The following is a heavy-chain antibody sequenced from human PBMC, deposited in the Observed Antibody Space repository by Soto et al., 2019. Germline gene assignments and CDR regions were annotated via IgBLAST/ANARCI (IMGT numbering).Heavy chain of an antibody. Sequence: QVQLVQSGAEVKKPGASVKVSCKASGYTFTSYYMHWVRQAPGQGLEWMGIINPSGGSTSYAQKFKGRVTMTRDTYTSTVYMELSSLRSEDTAVYYCARSGATKDAFDIWGQGTMVTVSS. CDR3: ARSGATKDAFDI. CDR1: GYTFTSYY. D-gene: IGHD1-26*01. J-gene: IGHJ3*02. CDR2: INPSGGST. V-gene: IGHV1-46*01.